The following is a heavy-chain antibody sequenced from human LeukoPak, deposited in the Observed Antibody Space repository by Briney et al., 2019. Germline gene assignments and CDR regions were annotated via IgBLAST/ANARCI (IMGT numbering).Heavy chain of an antibody. J-gene: IGHJ3*02. D-gene: IGHD2-21*02. CDR2: ISSGCSTK. Sequence: GGSLRLSCAASGFTFSRNSMNWVRQAPGKGLEWVSYISSGCSTKYYADSVKGRFTISRDNAKSSLYLQMNSLRAEDTAVYYCVRDSAVTAAFDIWGQGTMVTVSS. CDR3: VRDSAVTAAFDI. CDR1: GFTFSRNS. V-gene: IGHV3-48*04.